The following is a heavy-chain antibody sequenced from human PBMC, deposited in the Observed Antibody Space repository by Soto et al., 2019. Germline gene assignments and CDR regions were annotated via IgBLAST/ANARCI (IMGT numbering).Heavy chain of an antibody. CDR3: ARGGISHWAYFYYMDV. CDR2: INHLGSI. V-gene: IGHV4-34*01. CDR1: GGNVSDYF. Sequence: SETLSLTCVDSGGNVSDYFCSWIRQPPGMALEWIGEINHLGSINYNPSLKSRVTMSVDTSKNQFSLTLNSVTAADTATYYCARGGISHWAYFYYMDVWDRGTTVT. D-gene: IGHD2-21*01. J-gene: IGHJ6*03.